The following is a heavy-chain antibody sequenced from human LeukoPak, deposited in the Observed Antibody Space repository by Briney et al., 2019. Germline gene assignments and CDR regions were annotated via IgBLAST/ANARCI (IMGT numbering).Heavy chain of an antibody. J-gene: IGHJ4*02. Sequence: PWGTLALTCAVYGGSFSGYYWSWIRQPPGKGLEWIGEINHSGSTNYNPSLKSRVTISVDTCKNQFSLKLSLVTAADTAVYYCARVQYSSSSRDYWGQGTLVTVSS. D-gene: IGHD6-6*01. V-gene: IGHV4-34*01. CDR1: GGSFSGYY. CDR2: INHSGST. CDR3: ARVQYSSSSRDY.